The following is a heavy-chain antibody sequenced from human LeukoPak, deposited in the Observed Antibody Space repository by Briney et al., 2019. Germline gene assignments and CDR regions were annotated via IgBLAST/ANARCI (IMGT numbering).Heavy chain of an antibody. Sequence: SETLSLTCTVSGDSVTSYHWTWIRQPPGKGLEWIGFIFHTGSTDCNPSLKSRVTISVDTSKNQFSLKLSSVTAADTAVYYCAREVYSSGWYDYFDYWGQGALVTVSS. CDR2: IFHTGST. J-gene: IGHJ4*02. V-gene: IGHV4-59*02. CDR3: AREVYSSGWYDYFDY. CDR1: GDSVTSYH. D-gene: IGHD6-19*01.